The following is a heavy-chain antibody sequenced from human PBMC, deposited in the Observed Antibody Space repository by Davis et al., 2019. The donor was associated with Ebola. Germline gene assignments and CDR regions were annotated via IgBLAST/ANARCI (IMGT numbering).Heavy chain of an antibody. J-gene: IGHJ4*02. CDR3: ASWFGGYDQAEFIDY. Sequence: SAKGRFTISRDNAKNSLYLQMNSLRAEDTAVYYCASWFGGYDQAEFIDYWGQGTLVTVSS. D-gene: IGHD5-12*01. V-gene: IGHV3-21*01.